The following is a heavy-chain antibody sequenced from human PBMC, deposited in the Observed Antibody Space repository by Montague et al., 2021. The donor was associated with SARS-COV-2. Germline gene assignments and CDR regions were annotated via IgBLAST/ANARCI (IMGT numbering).Heavy chain of an antibody. D-gene: IGHD3-10*01. CDR2: INHSGST. CDR1: GGSFSGYY. V-gene: IGHV4-34*01. J-gene: IGHJ4*02. Sequence: SETLSLTCAVYGGSFSGYYCNWIRHPPGKGLEWTGEINHSGSTNYNPSLKSRVTMSVDTSKNQFSLKLSSVTAADTAVYYCARGARQGYGFRLGSFDSWGQGTLVTVSS. CDR3: ARGARQGYGFRLGSFDS.